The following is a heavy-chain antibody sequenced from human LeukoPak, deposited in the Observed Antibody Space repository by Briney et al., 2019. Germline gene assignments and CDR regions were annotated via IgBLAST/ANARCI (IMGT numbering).Heavy chain of an antibody. CDR3: ARPYGGTSFGAFDI. V-gene: IGHV5-51*01. J-gene: IGHJ3*02. Sequence: GESLKISCRGSGYTFTTYWIAWVRQMPGKGLDWMGIIYPGDSDTRYSPSFEGQVTISADKSISTAYLQWSSLKASDTAMYYCARPYGGTSFGAFDIWGPGTMVTVPS. CDR2: IYPGDSDT. D-gene: IGHD4-23*01. CDR1: GYTFTTYW.